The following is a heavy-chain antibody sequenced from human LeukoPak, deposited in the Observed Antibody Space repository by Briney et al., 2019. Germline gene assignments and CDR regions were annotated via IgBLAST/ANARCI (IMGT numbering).Heavy chain of an antibody. D-gene: IGHD6-19*01. V-gene: IGHV5-10-1*01. CDR1: GYSFTSYW. CDR3: ARGEDSSGFDY. J-gene: IGHJ4*02. Sequence: GESLKTSCKGSGYSFTSYWISWVRQMPGKGLEWMGRIDPSDSYTNYSPSLQGHVTISADKSISTAYLQWSSLKASDTAMYYCARGEDSSGFDYWGQGTLVAVCS. CDR2: IDPSDSYT.